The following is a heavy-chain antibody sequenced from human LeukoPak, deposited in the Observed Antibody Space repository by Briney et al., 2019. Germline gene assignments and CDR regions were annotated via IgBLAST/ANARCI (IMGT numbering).Heavy chain of an antibody. Sequence: PSETLSLTCTVSGGSISSYYWSWIRQPPGKGLEWIGYIYYSGSTNYNPSLKSRVTISVDTSKNQFSLKLSSVTAADTAVYYCARTPQPRAAYYYDSSGHSWGQGTLVTVSS. CDR2: IYYSGST. CDR3: ARTPQPRAAYYYDSSGHS. V-gene: IGHV4-59*08. J-gene: IGHJ5*02. D-gene: IGHD3-22*01. CDR1: GGSISSYY.